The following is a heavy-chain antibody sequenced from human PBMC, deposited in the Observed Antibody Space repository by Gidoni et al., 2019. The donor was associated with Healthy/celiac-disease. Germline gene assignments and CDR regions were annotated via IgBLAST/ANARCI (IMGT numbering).Heavy chain of an antibody. Sequence: EVKLLESGGGLVQPGGSLRLSCAASGFTFSSYAMSWVRQAPGKGLDWVSAISGSGGSTYYADSVKGRFTISRDNSKNTLYLQMNSLRAEDTAVYYCATSPVGAIFYFDYWGQGTLVTVSS. CDR2: ISGSGGST. J-gene: IGHJ4*02. CDR1: GFTFSSYA. V-gene: IGHV3-23*01. D-gene: IGHD1-26*01. CDR3: ATSPVGAIFYFDY.